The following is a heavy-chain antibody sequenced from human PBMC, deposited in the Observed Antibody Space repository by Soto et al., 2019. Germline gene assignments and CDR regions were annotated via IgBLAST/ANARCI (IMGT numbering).Heavy chain of an antibody. V-gene: IGHV1-58*01. CDR1: GFTFTSSA. CDR3: AAEEDSSGWYGSADAFDI. CDR2: IVVGSGNT. Sequence: SVKVSCKASGFTFTSSAVQWVRQARGQRLEWIGWIVVGSGNTNYAQKFQERVTITRDMSTGTAYMELSSLRSEDTAVYYCAAEEDSSGWYGSADAFDIWGQGTMVTVSS. D-gene: IGHD6-19*01. J-gene: IGHJ3*02.